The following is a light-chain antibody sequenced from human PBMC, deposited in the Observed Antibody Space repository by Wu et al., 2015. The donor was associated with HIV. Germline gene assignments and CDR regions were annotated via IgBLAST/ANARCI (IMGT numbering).Light chain of an antibody. Sequence: DIQMTQSPFSLSASMGDTVTITCRASQGISNWLAWYQHKPGRVPRPLIYATFSLQRGVPSRFSGTASGTEFNLTINNLQPEDFATYYCQQYNGHPFTFGPGTRVD. J-gene: IGKJ3*01. V-gene: IGKV1D-16*01. CDR3: QQYNGHPFT. CDR1: QGISNW. CDR2: ATF.